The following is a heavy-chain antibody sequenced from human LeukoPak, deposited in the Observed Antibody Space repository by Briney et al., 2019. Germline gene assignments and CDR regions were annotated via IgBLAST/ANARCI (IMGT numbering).Heavy chain of an antibody. CDR2: IYYSGAI. Sequence: SETLSLTCTVSGDSMRSYFWSWIRQPPGKGLEWIGYIYYSGAINYNPFLKSRVTISVDASKNQFSLKLSSVTAADTAVYYCARGINDYVWRSYRLNAFDIWGQGTMVTVSS. D-gene: IGHD3-16*02. J-gene: IGHJ3*02. CDR1: GDSMRSYF. CDR3: ARGINDYVWRSYRLNAFDI. V-gene: IGHV4-59*01.